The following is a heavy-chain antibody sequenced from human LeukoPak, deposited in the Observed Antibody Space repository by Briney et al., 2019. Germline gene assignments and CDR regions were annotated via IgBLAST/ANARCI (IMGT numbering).Heavy chain of an antibody. J-gene: IGHJ4*02. CDR1: GGTFSSYA. Sequence: ASVKVSCKASGGTFSSYAISWVRQAPGQGLEWMGRIIPILGIANYAQKFQGRVTITADKSTGTAYMELSSLRSEDTAVYYCARDRLHGYSGYVQPFYFDYWGQGTLVTVSS. CDR3: ARDRLHGYSGYVQPFYFDY. CDR2: IIPILGIA. D-gene: IGHD5-12*01. V-gene: IGHV1-69*04.